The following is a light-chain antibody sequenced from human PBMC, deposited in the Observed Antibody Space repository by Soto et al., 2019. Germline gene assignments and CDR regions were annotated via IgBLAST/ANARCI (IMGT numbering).Light chain of an antibody. CDR1: QSISGN. V-gene: IGKV3D-15*01. CDR2: GTY. Sequence: EVVLTQSPGTLSLSPGERVTLSCRASQSISGNYLAWYQHKPGQAPRLLISGTYTRATGIPDRFSGRGSGTDFSLTISSLQSEDFAVYYCQQYNNWPPLTVGQGTRLEIK. J-gene: IGKJ5*01. CDR3: QQYNNWPPLT.